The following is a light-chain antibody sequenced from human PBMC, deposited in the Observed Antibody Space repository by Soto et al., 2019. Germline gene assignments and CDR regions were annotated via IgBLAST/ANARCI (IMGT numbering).Light chain of an antibody. Sequence: QSALTQPASVSGSPGQSITISCTATSSDVGSFNYVSWYQHHPGKAPKLMIYEVTSRPSGVSNRFSGSKSGNTASLTISGLQAEDEADYYCVSYATSTTLYVFGPGTKVTVL. CDR1: SSDVGSFNY. CDR3: VSYATSTTLYV. CDR2: EVT. J-gene: IGLJ1*01. V-gene: IGLV2-14*01.